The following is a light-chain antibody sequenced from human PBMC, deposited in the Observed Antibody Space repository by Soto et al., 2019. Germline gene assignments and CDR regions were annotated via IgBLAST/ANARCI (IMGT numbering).Light chain of an antibody. J-gene: IGKJ1*01. Sequence: IVLTQSPVTLALSPGERAVLSCRASQSVSTSLAWYQHKPGQAPRLFIYDASKRAPGIPARFSGSGSGTDFTLIISSLEPEDFAVYYCQVRDVWPSFGQGTKVEIK. CDR1: QSVSTS. CDR3: QVRDVWPS. V-gene: IGKV3-11*01. CDR2: DAS.